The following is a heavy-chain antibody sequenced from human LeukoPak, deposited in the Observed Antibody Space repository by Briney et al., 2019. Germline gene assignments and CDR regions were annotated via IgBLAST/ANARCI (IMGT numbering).Heavy chain of an antibody. V-gene: IGHV4-30-4*08. CDR3: ARWPFWSGLYYFDY. CDR2: IYYSGST. Sequence: PSQTLSLTCTVSGGSISSGDYYWSWIRQPPGKGLEWIGYIYYSGSTYYNPSLKSRVTISVDTSKNQFSLKLSSVTAADTAVYYCARWPFWSGLYYFDYWGQGTLVTVSS. D-gene: IGHD3-3*01. J-gene: IGHJ4*02. CDR1: GGSISSGDYY.